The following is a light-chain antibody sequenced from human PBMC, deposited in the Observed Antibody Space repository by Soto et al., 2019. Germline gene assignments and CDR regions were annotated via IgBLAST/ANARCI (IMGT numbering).Light chain of an antibody. V-gene: IGLV1-44*01. CDR2: SNN. Sequence: SALTQPPSASGTPGQRVTISCSGSSSNIGSNTVNWYQQLPGTAPKLLIYSNNQRPSGVPDRFSGSKSGTSASLAISGLQSEDEADYYCAAWDDSLNGLYVVGTGTKVTV. CDR1: SSNIGSNT. CDR3: AAWDDSLNGLYV. J-gene: IGLJ1*01.